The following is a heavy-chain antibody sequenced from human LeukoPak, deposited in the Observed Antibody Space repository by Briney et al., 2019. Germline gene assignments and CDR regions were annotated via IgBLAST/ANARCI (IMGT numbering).Heavy chain of an antibody. CDR2: ISGSGGST. CDR1: GFTFSSYA. Sequence: PGGSPRLSCAASGFTFSSYAMSWVRQAPGKGLEWVSAISGSGGSTYYADSVKGRFTISRDNSKNTLHLQMNSLRAEDTAVYYCAKNYGDYQGDYFDYWGQGTLVTVSS. CDR3: AKNYGDYQGDYFDY. V-gene: IGHV3-23*01. J-gene: IGHJ4*02. D-gene: IGHD4-17*01.